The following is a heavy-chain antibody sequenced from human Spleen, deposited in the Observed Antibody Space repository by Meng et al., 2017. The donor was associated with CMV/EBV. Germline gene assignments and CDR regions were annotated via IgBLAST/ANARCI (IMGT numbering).Heavy chain of an antibody. D-gene: IGHD5-24*01. CDR2: IYYSGST. V-gene: IGHV4-39*07. J-gene: IGHJ6*02. Sequence: SETLSLTCTVSGGSITSTTNYWDWIRQPPGKGLEWIGSIYYSGSTYYNPSPKSRVTISVDTSKNQFSLKVNSVTAADTAVYYCATEREYYYGMDVWGQGTTVTVSS. CDR3: ATEREYYYGMDV. CDR1: GGSITSTTNY.